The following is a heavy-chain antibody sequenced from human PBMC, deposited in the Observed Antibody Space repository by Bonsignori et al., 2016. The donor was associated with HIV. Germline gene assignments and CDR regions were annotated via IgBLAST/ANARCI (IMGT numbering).Heavy chain of an antibody. CDR2: MYTSGST. V-gene: IGHV4-61*02. CDR3: ARVPRGPAAEIEY. CDR1: GGSISSGGYY. D-gene: IGHD2-2*01. Sequence: SETLSLTCTVSGGSISSGGYYWSWIRQPAGKGLEWIGRMYTSGSTNYNPSLKSRVTISVDTSKNQFSLKLSSVTAADTAVYYCARVPRGPAAEIEYWGQGTLVTVSS. J-gene: IGHJ4*02.